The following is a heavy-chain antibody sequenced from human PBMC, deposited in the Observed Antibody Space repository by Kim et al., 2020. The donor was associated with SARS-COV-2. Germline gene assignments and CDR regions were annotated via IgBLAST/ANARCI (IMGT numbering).Heavy chain of an antibody. CDR1: DGSISSSSYY. Sequence: SETLSLTCTVSDGSISSSSYYWGWIRQPPGKGLEWIGSIYYSGSTYYKSSLKSRVTISVDTSKNQFSLKLSSVTAADTAVYYCARRIGDTDMAAFDYWGKGTLVTVSS. J-gene: IGHJ4*02. V-gene: IGHV4-39*01. D-gene: IGHD5-18*01. CDR2: IYYSGST. CDR3: ARRIGDTDMAAFDY.